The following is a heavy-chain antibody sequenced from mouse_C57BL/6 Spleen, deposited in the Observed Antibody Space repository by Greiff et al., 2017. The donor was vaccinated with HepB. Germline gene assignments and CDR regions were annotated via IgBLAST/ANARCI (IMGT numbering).Heavy chain of an antibody. D-gene: IGHD3-2*02. CDR2: IDPSDSYT. CDR1: GYTFTSYW. V-gene: IGHV1-50*01. Sequence: QVQLQQPGAELVKPGASVKLSCKASGYTFTSYWMQWVKQRPGQGLEWIGEIDPSDSYTNYNQKFKGKATLTVDTSSSTAYMQLSSLTSEDSAVYYCARWGQLRLGFAYWGQGTLVTVSA. J-gene: IGHJ3*01. CDR3: ARWGQLRLGFAY.